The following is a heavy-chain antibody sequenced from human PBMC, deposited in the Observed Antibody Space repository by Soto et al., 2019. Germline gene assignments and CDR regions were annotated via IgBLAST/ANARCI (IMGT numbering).Heavy chain of an antibody. J-gene: IGHJ4*02. CDR3: ARLLGSGSYYNDDY. V-gene: IGHV4-39*01. CDR1: GGSISSSSYY. D-gene: IGHD3-10*02. CDR2: IYYSGST. Sequence: SETLSLTCTVSGGSISSSSYYWGWIRQPPGKGLEWIGSIYYSGSTYYNPSLKSRVTISVDTSKNQFSLKLSSVTAADTAVYYCARLLGSGSYYNDDYWGQGTLVT.